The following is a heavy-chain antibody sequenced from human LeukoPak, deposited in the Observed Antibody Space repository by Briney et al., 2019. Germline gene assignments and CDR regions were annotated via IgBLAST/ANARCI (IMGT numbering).Heavy chain of an antibody. D-gene: IGHD6-19*01. J-gene: IGHJ4*02. CDR2: IYISGST. Sequence: SETLSLTCTVSGGSISYYYWSWIRQPAGGGLEWIGRIYISGSTNYNPSLKSRVTISIDKSNNQFFLKLNSVTAADTAVYYCARESPPYSSGWYKDFWGQGTLVTVSS. CDR3: ARESPPYSSGWYKDF. CDR1: GGSISYYY. V-gene: IGHV4-4*07.